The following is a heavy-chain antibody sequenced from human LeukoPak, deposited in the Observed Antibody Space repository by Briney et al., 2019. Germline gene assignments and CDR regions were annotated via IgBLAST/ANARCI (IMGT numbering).Heavy chain of an antibody. CDR3: VSFYETY. D-gene: IGHD2/OR15-2a*01. CDR2: INSDGSWT. V-gene: IGHV3-74*01. Sequence: GGSLRLSCAASGFTVSSNYMSWVRQVPGKGLVWVSHINSDGSWTSYADSVKGRFTISKDNAKNTVYLQMNSLRAEDTAVYYCVSFYETYWGRGTLVTVSS. CDR1: GFTVSSNY. J-gene: IGHJ4*02.